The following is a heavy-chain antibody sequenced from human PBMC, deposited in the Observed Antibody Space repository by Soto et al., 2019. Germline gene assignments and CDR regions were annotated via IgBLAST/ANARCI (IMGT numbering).Heavy chain of an antibody. V-gene: IGHV3-30-3*01. Sequence: QVQLVESGGGVVQPGRSLRLSCAASGFTFSSYARHWVRQAPGKGLEWVAVISYDGSNKYYADSVKGRFTISRDNSKNTLYLQMNSLRAEDTAVYYCATLPTLTGSDAFDIWGQGTMVTVSS. CDR1: GFTFSSYA. CDR2: ISYDGSNK. CDR3: ATLPTLTGSDAFDI. D-gene: IGHD1-26*01. J-gene: IGHJ3*02.